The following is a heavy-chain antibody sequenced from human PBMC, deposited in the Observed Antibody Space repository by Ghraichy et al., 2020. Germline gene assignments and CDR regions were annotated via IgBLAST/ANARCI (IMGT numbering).Heavy chain of an antibody. J-gene: IGHJ3*01. V-gene: IGHV3-66*01. CDR2: IYCGADT. CDR1: GFTVSSNY. CDR3: ARTLYDTTGYYYSGFAFDL. D-gene: IGHD3-22*01. Sequence: LSLTCAASGFTVSSNYMSWVRQAPGKGLEWVSFIYCGADTSYADSVKGRFTISSDNSKNTLYLQMNSLRAEDTAVYYCARTLYDTTGYYYSGFAFDLWGQGTMVTVSS.